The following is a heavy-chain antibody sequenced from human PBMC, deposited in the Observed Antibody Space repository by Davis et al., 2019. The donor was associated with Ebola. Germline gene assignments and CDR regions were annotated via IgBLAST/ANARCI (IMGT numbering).Heavy chain of an antibody. CDR2: IRYDGKNE. CDR3: AKSGLSFGVVKYHYGMDV. Sequence: PGGSLRLSCAASGFTFSSYGMHWVRQAPGKGLEWVAFIRYDGKNEYYADSVKGRFTISRDNSKNTLYLQMNSLRAEDTAVYYCAKSGLSFGVVKYHYGMDVWGKGTTVTVSS. J-gene: IGHJ6*04. CDR1: GFTFSSYG. V-gene: IGHV3-30*02. D-gene: IGHD3-3*01.